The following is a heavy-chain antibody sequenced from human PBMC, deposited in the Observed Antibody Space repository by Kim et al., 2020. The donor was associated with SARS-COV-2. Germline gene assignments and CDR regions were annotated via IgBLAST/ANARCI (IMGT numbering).Heavy chain of an antibody. Sequence: SETLSLTCAVYGGSFSGYYWSCIRQPPGKGLEWIGEINHSGSTNYNPSLKSRVTISVDTSKNQFSLKLSSVTAADTAVYYCARGTRQWLVRGPYYYYMDVWGKGTTFTVSS. CDR3: ARGTRQWLVRGPYYYYMDV. CDR2: INHSGST. V-gene: IGHV4-34*01. CDR1: GGSFSGYY. D-gene: IGHD6-19*01. J-gene: IGHJ6*03.